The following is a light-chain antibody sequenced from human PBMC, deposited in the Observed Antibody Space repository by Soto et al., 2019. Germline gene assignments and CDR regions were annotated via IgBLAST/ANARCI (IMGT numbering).Light chain of an antibody. Sequence: EIVMTQSPATLSVSPGERATLSCRASQSVSSNLAWYQQKPGQPPRLLINGASTRATGIPGRFSGSGSGTESTLTISSLQSEDFAVYYCQQYNDWPRTFGQGTKVDIK. CDR2: GAS. V-gene: IGKV3-15*01. CDR1: QSVSSN. J-gene: IGKJ1*01. CDR3: QQYNDWPRT.